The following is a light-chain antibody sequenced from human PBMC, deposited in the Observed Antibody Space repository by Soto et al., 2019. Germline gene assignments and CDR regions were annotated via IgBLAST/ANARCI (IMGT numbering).Light chain of an antibody. J-gene: IGKJ3*01. Sequence: DIQMPQSPSSLSASVGDRVTIPCRASQRISFYLSWYQQKPGKAPKLLIYAASTLQSGVPSRFSGSGSGTDFTLTISSLQPADFATYFCQQSYSNPLTFGPGTKVDIK. CDR2: AAS. CDR1: QRISFY. V-gene: IGKV1-39*01. CDR3: QQSYSNPLT.